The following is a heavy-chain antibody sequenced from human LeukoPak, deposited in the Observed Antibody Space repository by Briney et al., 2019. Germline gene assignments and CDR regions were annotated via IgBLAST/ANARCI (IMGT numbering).Heavy chain of an antibody. CDR3: ARRPGSGPYDY. Sequence: SETLSLTYAVYGGSFSGYYWSWIRQPPGKGLEWIGEINHSGSTNYNPSLKSRVTISVDTSKNQFSLKLSSVTAADTAVYYCARRPGSGPYDYWGQGTLVTVSS. CDR2: INHSGST. CDR1: GGSFSGYY. D-gene: IGHD3-10*01. J-gene: IGHJ4*02. V-gene: IGHV4-34*01.